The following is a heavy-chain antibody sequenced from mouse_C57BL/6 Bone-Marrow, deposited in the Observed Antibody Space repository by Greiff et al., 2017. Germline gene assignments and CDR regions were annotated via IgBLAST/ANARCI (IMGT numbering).Heavy chain of an antibody. CDR1: GYAFTNYL. CDR3: ARSKDWDSWFAY. CDR2: FNPGSGGT. Sequence: QVQLQQSGAELVRPGTSVKVSCKASGYAFTNYLIEWVKQRPGQGLEWIGVFNPGSGGTNYNEKFKGKATLTADKSSSTAYVQLSSLTSEDSAVYFCARSKDWDSWFAYWGQGTLVTVSA. D-gene: IGHD4-1*01. J-gene: IGHJ3*01. V-gene: IGHV1-54*01.